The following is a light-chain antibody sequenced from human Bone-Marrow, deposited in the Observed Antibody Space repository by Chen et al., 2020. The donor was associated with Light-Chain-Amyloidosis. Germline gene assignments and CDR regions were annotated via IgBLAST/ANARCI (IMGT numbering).Light chain of an antibody. CDR1: NLPTKE. Sequence: SYELTQPPSVSVSPGQTARNTCPGENLPTKEAYWYQQEPGQAPVPVIHRDTERPSGISVRFSGSSSWTTATFTISGVHAADEADYHCQSADSSSTYGVIFGGGTKLTVL. CDR3: QSADSSSTYGVI. V-gene: IGLV3-25*03. CDR2: RDT. J-gene: IGLJ2*01.